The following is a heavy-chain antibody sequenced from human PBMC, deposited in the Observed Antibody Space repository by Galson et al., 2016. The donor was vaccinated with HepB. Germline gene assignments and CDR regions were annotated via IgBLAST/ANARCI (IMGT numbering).Heavy chain of an antibody. Sequence: SLRLSCAASGFPFSTYSMNWVRQAPGKGLEWVSSISSGSSYMDYADSMRGRFTISRDNAKNSLYLQMNSLSAEDTAVYYCAKKITARPWGGSDYWGRGILVTVSS. D-gene: IGHD2-15*01. CDR2: ISSGSSYM. V-gene: IGHV3-21*06. CDR3: AKKITARPWGGSDY. J-gene: IGHJ4*02. CDR1: GFPFSTYS.